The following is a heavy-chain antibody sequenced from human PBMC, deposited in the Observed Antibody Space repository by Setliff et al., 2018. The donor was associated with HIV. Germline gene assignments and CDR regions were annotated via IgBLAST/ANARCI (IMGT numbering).Heavy chain of an antibody. D-gene: IGHD6-19*01. Sequence: LSLTCAVYGGSFSDFYWTFIRQSPGKGLEWIGEVAHSGSTTYDPSLKSRITISVDTSKNQFSLKLTSVTAADMGVYYCARGRKKTLAVSGTRYFDFWGQGTLVTVSS. CDR2: VAHSGST. J-gene: IGHJ4*02. CDR3: ARGRKKTLAVSGTRYFDF. V-gene: IGHV4-34*01. CDR1: GGSFSDFY.